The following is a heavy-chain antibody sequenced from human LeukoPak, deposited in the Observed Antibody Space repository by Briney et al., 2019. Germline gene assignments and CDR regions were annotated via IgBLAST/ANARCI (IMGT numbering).Heavy chain of an antibody. D-gene: IGHD3-22*01. V-gene: IGHV4-59*01. J-gene: IGHJ5*02. CDR3: ARYGLYNWFDP. Sequence: SGTLSLTCAVSGGSISSYYWSWIRQPPGKGLEWIGYIYYSGSTNYNPSLKSRVTISVDTSKNQFSLKLSSVTAADTAVYYCARYGLYNWFDPWGQGTLVTVSS. CDR2: IYYSGST. CDR1: GGSISSYY.